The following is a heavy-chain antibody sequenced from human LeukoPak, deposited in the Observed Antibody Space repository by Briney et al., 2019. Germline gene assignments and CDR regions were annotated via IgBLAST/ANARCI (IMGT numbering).Heavy chain of an antibody. CDR1: GFTFSSYA. Sequence: GGSLRLSCAASGFTFSSYAMSWVRQAPGKGLEWVANIKQDGSEKYYVDSVKGRLTISRDNAKNSLYLQMNSLRDEDTAVYYCARVVAATSLDYWGQGTLVTVSS. CDR2: IKQDGSEK. V-gene: IGHV3-7*01. J-gene: IGHJ4*02. CDR3: ARVVAATSLDY. D-gene: IGHD2-15*01.